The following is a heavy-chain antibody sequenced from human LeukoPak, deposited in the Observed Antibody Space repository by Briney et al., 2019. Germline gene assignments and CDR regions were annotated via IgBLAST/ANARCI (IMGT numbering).Heavy chain of an antibody. CDR3: ARTYDSSGYYYSYYFDF. Sequence: GGSLRLSCAASGFTFSSYEMNWVRQAPGKGLEWVSYISSSGSTIYYADSVKGRFTISRDNAKNSLYLQMNSLRAEDTAVYYCARTYDSSGYYYSYYFDFWGQGTLVTVSS. V-gene: IGHV3-48*03. J-gene: IGHJ4*02. D-gene: IGHD3-22*01. CDR2: ISSSGSTI. CDR1: GFTFSSYE.